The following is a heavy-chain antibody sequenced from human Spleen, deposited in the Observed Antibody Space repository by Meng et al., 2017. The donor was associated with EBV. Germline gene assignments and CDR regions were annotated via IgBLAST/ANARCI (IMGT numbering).Heavy chain of an antibody. V-gene: IGHV2-5*02. J-gene: IGHJ4*02. CDR3: VHRRGSGSTSGWYFDY. D-gene: IGHD6-19*01. Sequence: QITLKESGPTQVKPTQNLTLTRTFTGFSLSAGGVGVGWIRQPPGKGLEWLALIYWDDDKWYTPSLQSRLTITKDTSTNQVVLTMTNMDPVDTATYYCVHRRGSGSTSGWYFDYWGQGTLVTVSS. CDR2: IYWDDDK. CDR1: GFSLSAGGVG.